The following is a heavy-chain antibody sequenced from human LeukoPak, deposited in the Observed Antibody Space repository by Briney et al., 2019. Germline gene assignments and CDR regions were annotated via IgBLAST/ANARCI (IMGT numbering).Heavy chain of an antibody. J-gene: IGHJ4*02. CDR1: GYTFTGYY. CDR2: INPNSGGT. D-gene: IGHD3-3*01. V-gene: IGHV1-2*02. CDR3: AVVNYDFWSGYYYFDY. Sequence: ASVEVSCKASGYTFTGYYMHWVRQAPGQGLEWMGWINPNSGGTNYAQKFQGRVTMTRDTSISTAYMELSRLRSDDTAVYYCAVVNYDFWSGYYYFDYWGQGTLVTVSS.